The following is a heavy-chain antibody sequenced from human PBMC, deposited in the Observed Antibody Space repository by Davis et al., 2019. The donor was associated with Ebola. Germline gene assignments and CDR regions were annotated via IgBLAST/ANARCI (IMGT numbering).Heavy chain of an antibody. CDR1: GGSISSYY. Sequence: MPSETLSLTCTVSGGSISSYYWSWVRQPPGKGLEWIGEIYHSGSTNYNPSLKSRVTISVDKSKNQFSLKLSSVTAADTAVYYCASRDYYDSSGFPWGQGTLVTVSS. CDR3: ASRDYYDSSGFP. CDR2: IYHSGST. J-gene: IGHJ5*02. D-gene: IGHD3-22*01. V-gene: IGHV4-4*02.